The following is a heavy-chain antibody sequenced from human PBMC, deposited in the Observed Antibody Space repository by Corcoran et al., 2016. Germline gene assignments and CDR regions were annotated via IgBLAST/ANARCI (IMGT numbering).Heavy chain of an antibody. V-gene: IGHV4-34*01. Sequence: QVQLQQWGAGLLKPSETLSLTCAVYGGSFSGYYWSWIRQPPGKGLEWIGEINHSGSTNYNPSLKSRVTISVDTSKNQLSLKLSSVTAADTAVYYCARGALIAARGSRKYYFDYWGQGTLVTVSS. CDR3: ARGALIAARGSRKYYFDY. J-gene: IGHJ4*02. CDR2: INHSGST. CDR1: GGSFSGYY. D-gene: IGHD6-6*01.